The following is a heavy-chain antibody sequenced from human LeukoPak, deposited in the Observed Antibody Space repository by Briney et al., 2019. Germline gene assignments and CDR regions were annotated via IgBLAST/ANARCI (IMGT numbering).Heavy chain of an antibody. V-gene: IGHV1-46*04. CDR3: ARGVGKLGVLNC. Sequence: ASVKVFCKASGYTFTSYYMHWVRQAPGQGLEWMGIINPSGGSTSYAQKLQGRVTMTRDTSTSTVYMELSSLRSEDTAVYYCARGVGKLGVLNCWGQGTLVTVSS. CDR2: INPSGGST. J-gene: IGHJ4*02. CDR1: GYTFTSYY. D-gene: IGHD3-3*01.